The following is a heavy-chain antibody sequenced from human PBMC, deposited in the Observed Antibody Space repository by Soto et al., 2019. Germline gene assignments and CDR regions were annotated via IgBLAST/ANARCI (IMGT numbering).Heavy chain of an antibody. V-gene: IGHV4-4*02. D-gene: IGHD6-25*01. CDR3: ARYSSEYYFDY. Sequence: QVQLQESGPGLVKPSGTLSPTCAVSGGSISSSNWWSWVRQPPGKGLEWIGEISHSGGTNYNPSLKSRVTISLDKSRNQFSLKLSSVTAADTAVYFCARYSSEYYFDYWGQGTLVTVSS. J-gene: IGHJ4*02. CDR2: ISHSGGT. CDR1: GGSISSSNW.